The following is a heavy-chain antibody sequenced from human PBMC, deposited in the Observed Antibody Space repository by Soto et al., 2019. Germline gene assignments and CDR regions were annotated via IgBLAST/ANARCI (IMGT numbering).Heavy chain of an antibody. J-gene: IGHJ4*02. CDR1: GGSISSGGYY. V-gene: IGHV4-31*03. CDR3: ARGGKDTAMVGPYFDY. D-gene: IGHD5-18*01. CDR2: IYYSGST. Sequence: QVQLQESGPGLVKPSQTLSLTCTVSGGSISSGGYYWSWIRQHPGKGLEWIGYIYYSGSTYYNPSLKSRVTISVDTSKNQFSLKLSSVTAADTAVYYCARGGKDTAMVGPYFDYWGQGTLVTVSS.